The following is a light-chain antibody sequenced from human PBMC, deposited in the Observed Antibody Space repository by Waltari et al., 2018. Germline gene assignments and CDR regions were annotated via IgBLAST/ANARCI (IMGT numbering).Light chain of an antibody. CDR2: DNS. CDR1: NIEDKS. CDR3: QVLDSSRDHLV. Sequence: SFVLTQPPSVSVAPGQTAKITCEENNIEDKSVHWDQQKAGQAPVLVVFDNSDRPSGIPERFSGSNFGNTATLTIIRDAAGDEADYYCQVLDSSRDHLVFGGGTRLTVL. V-gene: IGLV3-21*02. J-gene: IGLJ2*01.